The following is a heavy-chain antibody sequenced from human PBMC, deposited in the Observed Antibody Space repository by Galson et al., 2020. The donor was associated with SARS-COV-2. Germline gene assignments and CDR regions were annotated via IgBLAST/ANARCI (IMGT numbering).Heavy chain of an antibody. V-gene: IGHV1-46*01. CDR2: ITPNGDNT. Sequence: ASVKVPCKARGYIVTNYYIHWVRQAPGQGLEWKGRITPNGDNTLYAQKFQGRVTMTWDTATTTVYMELGGLRSDDTALYYCARGHDSMSSSAFDYWGQGTLVTVSS. D-gene: IGHD3-22*01. J-gene: IGHJ4*02. CDR1: GYIVTNYY. CDR3: ARGHDSMSSSAFDY.